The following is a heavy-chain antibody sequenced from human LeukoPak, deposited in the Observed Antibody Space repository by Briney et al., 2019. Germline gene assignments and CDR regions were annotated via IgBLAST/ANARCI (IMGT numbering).Heavy chain of an antibody. CDR3: ARAAPKRYSSGWYFDY. CDR2: ISGSGGNT. J-gene: IGHJ4*02. Sequence: GGSLRLSCAASGFTFSNYAMSWVRQAPGKGLEWVSTISGSGGNTYYADSVKGRFTISRDNSKNTLYLQMNSLRAEDTAVYYCARAAPKRYSSGWYFDYWGQGTLVTVSS. V-gene: IGHV3-23*01. CDR1: GFTFSNYA. D-gene: IGHD6-19*01.